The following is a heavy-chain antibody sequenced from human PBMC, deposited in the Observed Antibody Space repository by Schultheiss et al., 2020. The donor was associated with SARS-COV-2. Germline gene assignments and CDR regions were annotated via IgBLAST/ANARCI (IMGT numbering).Heavy chain of an antibody. Sequence: SETLSLTCAVNGGSFTGYYWSWIRQHPGKGLEWIGYFYYSGTTKYNPSLESRVSISVDTSKNQFSLQLSSVTAADTAVYYCARHVFPGYSSDWRFYGGSWFDTWGQGTLVTVSS. CDR2: FYYSGTT. J-gene: IGHJ5*02. CDR3: ARHVFPGYSSDWRFYGGSWFDT. D-gene: IGHD4-23*01. CDR1: GGSFTGYY. V-gene: IGHV4-59*03.